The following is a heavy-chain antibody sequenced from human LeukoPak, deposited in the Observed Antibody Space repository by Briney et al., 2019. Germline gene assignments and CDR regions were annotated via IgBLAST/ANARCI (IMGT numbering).Heavy chain of an antibody. J-gene: IGHJ3*02. CDR3: AEDTHVRFPHAFDI. D-gene: IGHD3-3*01. V-gene: IGHV3-9*01. CDR2: ISWNSGSI. Sequence: GRSLRLSCAASGFTFDDYAMHWVRQAPGKGLEWVSGISWNSGSIGYADSVKGRFTISRDNAKNSLYLQMNSLRAEDTALYYCAEDTHVRFPHAFDIWGQGTMVTVSS. CDR1: GFTFDDYA.